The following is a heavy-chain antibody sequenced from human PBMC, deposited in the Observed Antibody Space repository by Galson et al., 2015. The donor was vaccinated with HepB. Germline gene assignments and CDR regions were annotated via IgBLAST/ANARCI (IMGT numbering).Heavy chain of an antibody. V-gene: IGHV3-33*08. CDR1: GFTFSSYG. J-gene: IGHJ4*02. CDR3: ARGRRHGDKRRSYYFDY. Sequence: SLRLSCAASGFTFSSYGMHWVRQAPGKGLEWVAVIWYDGSNKYYADSVKGRFTISRDNSKNTLYLQMNSLRAEDTAVYYCARGRRHGDKRRSYYFDYWGQGTLVTVSS. D-gene: IGHD4-17*01. CDR2: IWYDGSNK.